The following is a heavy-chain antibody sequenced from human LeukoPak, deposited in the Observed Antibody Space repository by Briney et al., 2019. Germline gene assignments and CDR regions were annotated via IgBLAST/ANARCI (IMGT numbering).Heavy chain of an antibody. Sequence: GGSPRISCAAAGFTFSNYFMQMGRPAPGKGLDRGAFIRDDGSTKGYADSVKGRFTISRDNSKNTLYLQVNSLRAEDTAVYYCAKSYRVIRNAFDIWGQGTTVTVSS. CDR3: AKSYRVIRNAFDI. D-gene: IGHD3-22*01. CDR1: GFTFSNYF. J-gene: IGHJ3*02. CDR2: IRDDGSTK. V-gene: IGHV3-30*02.